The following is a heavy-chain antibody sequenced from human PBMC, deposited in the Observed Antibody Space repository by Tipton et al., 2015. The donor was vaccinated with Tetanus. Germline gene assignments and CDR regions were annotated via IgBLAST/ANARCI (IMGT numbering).Heavy chain of an antibody. CDR2: ISVYNGNT. V-gene: IGHV1-18*01. D-gene: IGHD3-10*01. Sequence: QVQLVQSGAEVKKPGASVKVSCKASGYTFNTFGISWVRQAPGQGLEWMGWISVYNGNTNYGQNVQGRVTITADTSRSTAYMELSSLRSEDTAVYYCARDRGAAWVSTPPFDYWGQGSLVIVSS. J-gene: IGHJ4*02. CDR3: ARDRGAAWVSTPPFDY. CDR1: GYTFNTFG.